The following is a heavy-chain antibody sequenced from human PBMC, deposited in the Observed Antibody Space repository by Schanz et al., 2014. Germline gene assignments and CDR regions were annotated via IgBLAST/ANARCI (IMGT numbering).Heavy chain of an antibody. CDR1: GYTFTTYD. D-gene: IGHD1-26*01. CDR2: MSPNSGNT. Sequence: QVQLVQSGAEVRKPGASVKVSCTASGYTFTTYDINWVRQATGQGLEWMGWMSPNSGNTGSAQKFLGRVTMTTDTSTSTVYMELRSLTSDDSAVYYCARDRDQWDGNYLDYWGQGTLVTVSS. V-gene: IGHV1-8*01. CDR3: ARDRDQWDGNYLDY. J-gene: IGHJ4*02.